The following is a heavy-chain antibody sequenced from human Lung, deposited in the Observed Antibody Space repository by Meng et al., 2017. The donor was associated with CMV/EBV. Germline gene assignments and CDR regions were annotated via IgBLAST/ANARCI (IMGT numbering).Heavy chain of an antibody. CDR2: IYYTGST. J-gene: IGHJ4*02. CDR3: ARVHYDISTGYQFDL. Sequence: SETLSLXCTVSGASVSSYTNYWSWIRQSPGKGLEWIGYIYYTGSTKYTPSLKSRVTMSVDTSKNHFSLKLSSVTAADTAVYYCARVHYDISTGYQFDLWGQGTLVNVSS. CDR1: GASVSSYTNY. D-gene: IGHD3-9*01. V-gene: IGHV4-61*03.